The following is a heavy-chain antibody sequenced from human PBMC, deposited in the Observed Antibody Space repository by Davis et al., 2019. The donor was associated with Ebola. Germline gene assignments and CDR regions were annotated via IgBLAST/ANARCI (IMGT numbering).Heavy chain of an antibody. V-gene: IGHV3-30*03. J-gene: IGHJ4*02. D-gene: IGHD1-14*01. CDR2: ISSDAVNE. CDR1: GSGFSSHS. Sequence: PGGSLRLSCAASGSGFSSHSMHWVRQAPGKGLEWVAVISSDAVNEYYGDSVKGRFTISRDNTRNTLNLEMRRLREDDTALYYCATDGAGPEYYFDSWGQGTLVTVSS. CDR3: ATDGAGPEYYFDS.